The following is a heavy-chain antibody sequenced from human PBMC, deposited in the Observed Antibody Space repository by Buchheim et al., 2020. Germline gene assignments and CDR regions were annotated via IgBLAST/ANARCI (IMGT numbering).Heavy chain of an antibody. Sequence: EVQLVESGGGLVQPGGSLRLSCAASGFTFSSYSMNWVRQAPGKGLEWVSYISSSSSTIYYADSVKGRFTISRDNAKNSLYLQMNSLRAEDTAVYYRARADSSGYYYPEYFQHWGQGTL. CDR1: GFTFSSYS. D-gene: IGHD3-22*01. CDR2: ISSSSSTI. V-gene: IGHV3-48*04. CDR3: ARADSSGYYYPEYFQH. J-gene: IGHJ1*01.